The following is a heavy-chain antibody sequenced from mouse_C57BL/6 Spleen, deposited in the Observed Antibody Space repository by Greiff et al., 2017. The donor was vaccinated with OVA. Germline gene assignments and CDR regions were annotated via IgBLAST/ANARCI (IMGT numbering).Heavy chain of an antibody. CDR3: ASGGKGYAMDY. Sequence: EVKLMESGGDLVKPGGSLKLSCAASGFTFSSYGMSWVRQTPDKRLEWVATISSGGSYTYYPDSVKGRFTISRDNAKNTLYLQMSSLKSEDTAMYYCASGGKGYAMDYWGQGTSVTVSS. J-gene: IGHJ4*01. CDR1: GFTFSSYG. V-gene: IGHV5-6*01. CDR2: ISSGGSYT. D-gene: IGHD2-1*01.